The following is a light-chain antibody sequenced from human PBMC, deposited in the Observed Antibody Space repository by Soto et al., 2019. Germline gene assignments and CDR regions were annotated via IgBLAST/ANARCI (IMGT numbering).Light chain of an antibody. CDR2: GNS. J-gene: IGLJ1*01. V-gene: IGLV1-40*01. CDR1: SSNIGSTYD. Sequence: QSVLTQPPSMSGAPGQRVTISCTGSSSNIGSTYDVQWYQQLPGTAPKLLIYGNSNRPSGVPDRFSASKSGTSASLAITGLQADDEADYYCQSYVDSLSAHYVFGTGTKLTVL. CDR3: QSYVDSLSAHYV.